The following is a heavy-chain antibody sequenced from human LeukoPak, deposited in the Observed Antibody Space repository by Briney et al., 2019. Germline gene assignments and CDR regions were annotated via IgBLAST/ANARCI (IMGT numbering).Heavy chain of an antibody. D-gene: IGHD1-1*01. V-gene: IGHV4-38-2*02. CDR1: GFSISSGYQ. CDR3: ARDTWSRRYLFDY. Sequence: SETLSLTCSVSGFSISSGYQWGWIRQSPGKGLEWIGTIHHSGNTDYNPSLESRVTMSVDTSKNEFSLKLNFVTAADTAVYYRARDTWSRRYLFDYWGQGTLVTVSS. J-gene: IGHJ4*02. CDR2: IHHSGNT.